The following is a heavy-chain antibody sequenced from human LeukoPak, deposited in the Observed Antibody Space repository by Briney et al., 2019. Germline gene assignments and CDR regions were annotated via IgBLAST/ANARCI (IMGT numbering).Heavy chain of an antibody. V-gene: IGHV3-48*04. J-gene: IGHJ5*02. CDR1: GFTFSSYS. D-gene: IGHD6-19*01. CDR2: ISSSSSTI. Sequence: GGSLRLSCAASGFTFSSYSMNWVRQAPGKGLEWVSYISSSSSTIYYADSVKGRFTISRDNAKNSLYLQMNSLRAEDTAVYSCAKGSGSGWYGWFAPWGQGTLVTVSS. CDR3: AKGSGSGWYGWFAP.